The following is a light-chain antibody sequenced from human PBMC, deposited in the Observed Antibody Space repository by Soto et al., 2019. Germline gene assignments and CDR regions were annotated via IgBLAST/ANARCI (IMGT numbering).Light chain of an antibody. CDR1: QSVTSNS. CDR2: GAS. J-gene: IGKJ1*01. CDR3: QQYGSSGT. V-gene: IGKV3-20*01. Sequence: EIVLTQSPGTLSLSPGERGTLSCRASQSVTSNSLAWYQQKAGQAPRLLIYGASSRATGIPDRFSGSGSGTDFTLTISRLEPEDLAVYYCQQYGSSGTFGQGTKVDIK.